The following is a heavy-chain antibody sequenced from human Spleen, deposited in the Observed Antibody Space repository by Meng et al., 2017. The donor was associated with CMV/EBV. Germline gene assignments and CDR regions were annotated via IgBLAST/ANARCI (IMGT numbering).Heavy chain of an antibody. Sequence: GESPKISCAASGFTFSNAWMNWVRQAPGKGLEWVGRIKSKSDGGTTDYAAPVKGRFTISRDDSKNTLYLQMNSLKTEDTAVYYCTTDPTLRSGYQLPNWDYYGTDVWGQGTTVTVSS. D-gene: IGHD2-2*01. V-gene: IGHV3-15*01. CDR1: GFTFSNAW. CDR3: TTDPTLRSGYQLPNWDYYGTDV. J-gene: IGHJ6*02. CDR2: IKSKSDGGTT.